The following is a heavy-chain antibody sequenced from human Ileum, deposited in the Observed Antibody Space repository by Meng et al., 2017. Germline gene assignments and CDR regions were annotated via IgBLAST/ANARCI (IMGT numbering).Heavy chain of an antibody. J-gene: IGHJ4*02. V-gene: IGHV4-4*01. CDR1: GCW. Sequence: QGHLHGSGHGLGKPPGSLSLPCAVFGCWWRWARQAPGKGVEWIGEIFQSGSTNYNPSLKSRVTISIDKSNSQISLQLSAVTAADTAVYSCATSNDRDVYYLGYWGQGTLVIVSS. CDR3: ATSNDRDVYYLGY. D-gene: IGHD3-22*01. CDR2: IFQSGST.